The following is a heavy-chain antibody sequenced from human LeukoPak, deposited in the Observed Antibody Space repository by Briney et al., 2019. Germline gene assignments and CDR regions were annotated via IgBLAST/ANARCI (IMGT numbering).Heavy chain of an antibody. CDR2: IYHSGST. CDR1: GYSISSGYY. J-gene: IGHJ4*02. Sequence: PSETLSLTCTVSGYSISSGYYWGWIRQPPGKGLEWIGSIYHSGSTYYNPSLKSRVTISVDTSKNQFSLKLSSVTAADTAVYYCARRSSDGSGSYYSYYFDYWGQGTLVTVSS. CDR3: ARRSSDGSGSYYSYYFDY. D-gene: IGHD3-10*01. V-gene: IGHV4-38-2*02.